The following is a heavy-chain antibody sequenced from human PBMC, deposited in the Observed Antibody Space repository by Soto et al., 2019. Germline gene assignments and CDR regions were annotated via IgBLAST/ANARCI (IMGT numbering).Heavy chain of an antibody. V-gene: IGHV4-34*01. J-gene: IGHJ6*02. Sequence: SETLSLTCAVYGGSFSCYYWSWIRQPPGKGLEWIGEINHSGSTNYNPSLKSRVTISVDTSKNQFSLKLSSVTAADTAVYYCARVPMATITPYYYGMDVWGQGTTVTVSS. CDR2: INHSGST. D-gene: IGHD5-12*01. CDR1: GGSFSCYY. CDR3: ARVPMATITPYYYGMDV.